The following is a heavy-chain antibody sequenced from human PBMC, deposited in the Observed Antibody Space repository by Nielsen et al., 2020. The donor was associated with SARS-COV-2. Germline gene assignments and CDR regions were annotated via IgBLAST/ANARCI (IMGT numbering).Heavy chain of an antibody. V-gene: IGHV1-3*01. D-gene: IGHD2-2*01. CDR1: GYTFTDFA. CDR3: ARWHQLLSVNWFDP. J-gene: IGHJ5*02. Sequence: ASVKVPCKASGYTFTDFAIHWVRQAPGQRLEWMGWINAGNGDAKYSENFQGRVTITRDSSATTAYMELSSLTSEDTAVYYCARWHQLLSVNWFDPWGHGTLVIVSS. CDR2: INAGNGDA.